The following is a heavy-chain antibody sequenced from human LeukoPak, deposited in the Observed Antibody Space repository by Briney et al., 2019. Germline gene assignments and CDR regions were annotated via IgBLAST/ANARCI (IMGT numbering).Heavy chain of an antibody. CDR2: IYHSGTT. CDR1: SGSISSSAHF. J-gene: IGHJ4*02. V-gene: IGHV4-39*01. CDR3: ARQTTGSYQWTFDY. D-gene: IGHD3-10*01. Sequence: SETLSLTCTVSSGSISSSAHFWGWIRQPPGKGLEWIGTIYHSGTTYYNPSLKSRVTISVDTSRNQFSLRLNSVTAADTAVYSCARQTTGSYQWTFDYWGQGTLVTVSS.